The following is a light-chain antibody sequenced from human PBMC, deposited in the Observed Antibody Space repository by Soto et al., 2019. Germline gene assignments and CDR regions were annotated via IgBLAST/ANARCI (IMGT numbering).Light chain of an antibody. Sequence: DIQMTQSPSYLYASVGDRVTITCRASQSISRYLNWYQHKPGKAPKLLIYAASSLQSGVPSRLSGSGSGTDFTLTISSLQTEDFATYSCQQSYSTFFTFGPGTKVDIK. CDR2: AAS. CDR3: QQSYSTFFT. V-gene: IGKV1-39*01. CDR1: QSISRY. J-gene: IGKJ3*01.